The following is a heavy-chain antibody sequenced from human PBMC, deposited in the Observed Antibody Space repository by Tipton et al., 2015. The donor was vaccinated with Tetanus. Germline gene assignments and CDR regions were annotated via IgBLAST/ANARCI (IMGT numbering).Heavy chain of an antibody. CDR3: ARLHLRTFASSSGF. CDR2: IYPGDSGT. V-gene: IGHV5-51*01. J-gene: IGHJ4*02. D-gene: IGHD6-6*01. CDR1: GYSFGIYW. Sequence: QLVQSGPEVKKPGESLKISCKGSGYSFGIYWLAWVRQMPGKGLEWMGIIYPGDSGTTYSPPFQGQVTLSVDKSISTAYLQWSSLKASDTAIYYCARLHLRTFASSSGFWGQGTMVTVSS.